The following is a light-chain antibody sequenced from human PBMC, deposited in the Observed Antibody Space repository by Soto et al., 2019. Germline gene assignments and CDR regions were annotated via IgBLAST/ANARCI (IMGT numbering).Light chain of an antibody. J-gene: IGKJ1*01. CDR1: QRVSSSY. CDR3: QQCGSAPGE. CDR2: GGS. V-gene: IGKV3-20*01. Sequence: EIVLTQAPGTLSMSPGERATLSCRASQRVSSSYLAWYQQKPAQAPRLLIYGGSSRATGIPVRFSGSGSGTDFTLTISRLEPEDFAVYYCQQCGSAPGELGQGTKVDIK.